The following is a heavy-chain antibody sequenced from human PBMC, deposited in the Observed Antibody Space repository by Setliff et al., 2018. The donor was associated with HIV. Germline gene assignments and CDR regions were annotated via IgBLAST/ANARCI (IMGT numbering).Heavy chain of an antibody. CDR3: ARASITMVRVVN. D-gene: IGHD3-10*01. Sequence: KPSETLSLTCAVYGGSFNGYSWTWIRQPPGKGLEWIGGINHSGSTNYNPSLKSRVTISVDTSKSQFSLRLNSVTAADTAVYYCARASITMVRVVNWGQGTLVTVSS. J-gene: IGHJ4*02. CDR2: INHSGST. V-gene: IGHV4-34*01. CDR1: GGSFNGYS.